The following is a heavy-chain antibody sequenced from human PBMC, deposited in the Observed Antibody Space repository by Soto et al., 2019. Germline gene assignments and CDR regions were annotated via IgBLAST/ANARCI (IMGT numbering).Heavy chain of an antibody. D-gene: IGHD5-18*01. J-gene: IGHJ4*02. CDR2: IYHSGST. CDR3: TRVNTTMGVIDY. CDR1: GDSISSGGYS. Sequence: SETLSLTCVVSGDSISSGGYSWSWIRQPPGRGLEWIGYIYHSGSTYYNSSLKSRVTISGDRPKSQFSLKLSSVTAADTALYYCTRVNTTMGVIDYWGQGTPVTVS. V-gene: IGHV4-30-2*01.